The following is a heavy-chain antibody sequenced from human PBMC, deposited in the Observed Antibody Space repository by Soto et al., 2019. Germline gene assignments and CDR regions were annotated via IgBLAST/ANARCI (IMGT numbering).Heavy chain of an antibody. J-gene: IGHJ3*02. V-gene: IGHV3-23*01. CDR3: AKTANGWFSAFDI. Sequence: EVQLLESGGGLVQPGGSLRLSCAASGFTFSSYAMSWVRQAPGKGLEWVSAISGSGGTTYYADSVKGRFTFSRDNSKNTLYLQMNRLRAEDTTVYYCAKTANGWFSAFDIWGQGTMVNVSS. CDR1: GFTFSSYA. D-gene: IGHD6-19*01. CDR2: ISGSGGTT.